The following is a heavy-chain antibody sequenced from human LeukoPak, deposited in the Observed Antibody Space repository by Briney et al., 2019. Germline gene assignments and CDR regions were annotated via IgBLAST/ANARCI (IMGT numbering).Heavy chain of an antibody. V-gene: IGHV1-24*01. J-gene: IGHJ3*02. D-gene: IGHD3-10*01. Sequence: ASVKVSCKVSGYTLTELSMHWVRQAPGKGLEWMGGFDPEDGETIYAQKFQGRVTMTEDTSTDTAYMELSSLRSEDTAVYYCATETITMVRGVWKKAFDIWGQGTMVTVSS. CDR1: GYTLTELS. CDR2: FDPEDGET. CDR3: ATETITMVRGVWKKAFDI.